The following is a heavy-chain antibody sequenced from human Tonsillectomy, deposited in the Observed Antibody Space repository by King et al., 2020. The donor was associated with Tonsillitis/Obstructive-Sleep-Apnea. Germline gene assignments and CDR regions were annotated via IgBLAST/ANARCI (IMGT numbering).Heavy chain of an antibody. Sequence: VQLVESGGGLVQPGRSLRLSCAASGFTFDDYAMHWVRHAPGKGLEWVSGISWNSGSIGYADSVKGRFTISRDNAKNPLYLQMNSLRAEDTALYYCAKDEEYSSSANFDYWGQGTLVTVSS. CDR3: AKDEEYSSSANFDY. V-gene: IGHV3-9*01. CDR1: GFTFDDYA. CDR2: ISWNSGSI. J-gene: IGHJ4*02. D-gene: IGHD6-6*01.